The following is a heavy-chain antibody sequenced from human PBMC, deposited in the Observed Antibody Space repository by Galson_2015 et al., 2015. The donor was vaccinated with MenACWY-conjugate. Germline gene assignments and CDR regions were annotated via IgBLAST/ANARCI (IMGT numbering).Heavy chain of an antibody. CDR3: ARAAWNYMFFDS. D-gene: IGHD1-7*01. CDR1: GGSLSGYL. J-gene: IGHJ4*02. Sequence: ETLSLTCAVSGGSLSGYLWSWIRQSPGKGLEWIGEINHSGRTNYNPSVESRVTISVDTSKNQFSLRLSSVTAADTAVYYCARAAWNYMFFDSWGQGPLVTVSS. V-gene: IGHV4-34*01. CDR2: INHSGRT.